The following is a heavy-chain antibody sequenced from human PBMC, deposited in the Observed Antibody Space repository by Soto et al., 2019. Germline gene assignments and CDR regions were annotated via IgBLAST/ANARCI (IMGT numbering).Heavy chain of an antibody. CDR2: INGDGSST. Sequence: EVQLVESGGGLVQPGGSLRLSCEASGFTFSTYWMHWVRQAPGKGLVWVARINGDGSSTSSADSVRGRFTISRDNAKNTLYLHMNRLRAEDTAVYYCSTETGWSPDFWGQGTLVTVSS. V-gene: IGHV3-74*01. D-gene: IGHD2-15*01. CDR3: STETGWSPDF. J-gene: IGHJ4*02. CDR1: GFTFSTYW.